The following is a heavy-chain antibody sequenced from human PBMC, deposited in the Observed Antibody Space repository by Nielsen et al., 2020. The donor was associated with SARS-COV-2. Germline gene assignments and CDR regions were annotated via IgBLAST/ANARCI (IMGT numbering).Heavy chain of an antibody. CDR1: GFSFSTYA. CDR2: ISGGGRTYYA. J-gene: IGHJ4*02. Sequence: GGSLRLSCAASGFSFSTYAMSWVRRAPGKGLEWVSSISGGGRTYYAYYADSVKGRFAISRDDSKNMLYLQVNSLRAEDTAVYYCAKALLSTIRDYFDYWGQGTLVTVSS. D-gene: IGHD5/OR15-5a*01. V-gene: IGHV3-23*01. CDR3: AKALLSTIRDYFDY.